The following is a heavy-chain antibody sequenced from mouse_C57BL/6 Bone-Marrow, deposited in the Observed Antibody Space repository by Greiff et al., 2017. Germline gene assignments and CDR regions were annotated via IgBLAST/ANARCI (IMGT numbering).Heavy chain of an antibody. CDR1: GFTFTSYW. J-gene: IGHJ3*01. V-gene: IGHV1-55*01. CDR3: AIYYGSSFAY. CDR2: IYPGSGST. D-gene: IGHD1-1*01. Sequence: QVQLQQPGAELVKPGASVKMSCKASGFTFTSYWITWVKQRPGQGLEWIGDIYPGSGSTNYNEKFKSKATLTVGTSSSTAYMQLSSLTSEDSAVYYCAIYYGSSFAYWGQGTLVTVSA.